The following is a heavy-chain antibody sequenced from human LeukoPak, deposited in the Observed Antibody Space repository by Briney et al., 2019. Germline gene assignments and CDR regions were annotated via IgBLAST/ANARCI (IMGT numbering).Heavy chain of an antibody. CDR3: ARKYSSGWQEDY. D-gene: IGHD6-19*01. CDR2: IYTSGST. CDR1: GGSLSSGSYY. V-gene: IGHV4-61*02. Sequence: PSETLSLTCTVSGGSLSSGSYYWSWIRQPAGKGLEWIGRIYTSGSTNYNPSLKSRVTISVDTSKNQFSLKLSSVTAADTAVYYCARKYSSGWQEDYWSQGTLVTVSS. J-gene: IGHJ4*02.